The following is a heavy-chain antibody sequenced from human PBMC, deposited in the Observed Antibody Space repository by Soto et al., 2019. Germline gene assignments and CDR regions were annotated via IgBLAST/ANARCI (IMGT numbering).Heavy chain of an antibody. V-gene: IGHV4-31*03. CDR1: GRPISSGGYY. Sequence: QVQLQESGPGLVKPSQTLSLTCTVSGRPISSGGYYCTWISQRPGKGLEWIGYIYYNGNTYYNPSLKSRLNITLYTSKNQFSLRLISVTASYTALYCCATETGNVWENWLATGGQGILVAVSS. D-gene: IGHD3-16*01. CDR2: IYYNGNT. J-gene: IGHJ5*02. CDR3: ATETGNVWENWLAT.